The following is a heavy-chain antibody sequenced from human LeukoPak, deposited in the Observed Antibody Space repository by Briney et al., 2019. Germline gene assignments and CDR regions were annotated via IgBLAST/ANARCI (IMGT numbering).Heavy chain of an antibody. J-gene: IGHJ4*02. D-gene: IGHD5-18*01. CDR2: IRGSGGST. CDR1: GFTFSSYA. V-gene: IGHV3-23*01. CDR3: TYFGYSYGPFDY. Sequence: GGSLRLSCAASGFTFSSYAMSWVRQAPGKGLEWVSAIRGSGGSTYYADSVKGRFTISRDNSKNTLYLQMNSLRAEDTAVYYCTYFGYSYGPFDYWGQGTLVTVSS.